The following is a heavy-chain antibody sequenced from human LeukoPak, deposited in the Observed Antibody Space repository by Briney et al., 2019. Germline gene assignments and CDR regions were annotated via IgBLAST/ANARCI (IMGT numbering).Heavy chain of an antibody. CDR2: INHSGST. V-gene: IGHV4-34*01. J-gene: IGHJ5*02. CDR3: ARGRYDILTGYYKGNWFDP. CDR1: GGSFSGYY. Sequence: SETLSLTCAVYGGSFSGYYWSWIRQPPGKGLEWIGEINHSGSTNYNPSLKSRVTISVDTSKNQFSLKLSSVTAADTAVYYCARGRYDILTGYYKGNWFDPWGQGTLVTVSS. D-gene: IGHD3-9*01.